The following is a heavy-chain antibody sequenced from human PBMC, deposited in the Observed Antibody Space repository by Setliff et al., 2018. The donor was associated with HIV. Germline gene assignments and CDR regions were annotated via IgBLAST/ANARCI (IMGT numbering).Heavy chain of an antibody. CDR2: IKTEAEGYAT. D-gene: IGHD3-22*01. CDR3: TRPQYIYDNSDSDN. CDR1: GFTFSGSP. J-gene: IGHJ4*02. V-gene: IGHV3-73*01. Sequence: GESLKISCGASGFTFSGSPMHWVRQASGKGLGWVGRIKTEAEGYATAYAASVKGRFTISRDDSKNTAYLQMNSLKTEDTAIYYCTRPQYIYDNSDSDNWGQGALVTVSS.